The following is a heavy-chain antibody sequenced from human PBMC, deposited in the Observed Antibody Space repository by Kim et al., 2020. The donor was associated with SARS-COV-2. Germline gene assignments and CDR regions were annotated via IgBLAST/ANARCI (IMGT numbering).Heavy chain of an antibody. Sequence: SETLSLTCTVSGGSISSGGYYWSWIRQHPGKGLEWIGYIYYSGSTYYNPSLKSRVTISVDTSKNQFSLKLSSVTAADTAVYYCARDGRWDSSGYYDYWGQGTLVTVSS. D-gene: IGHD3-22*01. CDR1: GGSISSGGYY. CDR3: ARDGRWDSSGYYDY. CDR2: IYYSGST. V-gene: IGHV4-31*03. J-gene: IGHJ4*02.